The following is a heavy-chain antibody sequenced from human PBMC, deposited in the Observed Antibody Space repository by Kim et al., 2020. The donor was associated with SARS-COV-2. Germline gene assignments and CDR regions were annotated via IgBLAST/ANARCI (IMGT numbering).Heavy chain of an antibody. Sequence: GGSLRLSCAASGFTFSSYSMNWVRQAPGKGLEWVSSISSSSSYIYYADSVKGRFTISRDNAKNSLYLQMNSLRAEDTAVYYCARVHQGVTIFGVVRGPYGMDVWGQGTTVTVSS. CDR3: ARVHQGVTIFGVVRGPYGMDV. CDR2: ISSSSSYI. J-gene: IGHJ6*02. D-gene: IGHD3-3*01. V-gene: IGHV3-21*01. CDR1: GFTFSSYS.